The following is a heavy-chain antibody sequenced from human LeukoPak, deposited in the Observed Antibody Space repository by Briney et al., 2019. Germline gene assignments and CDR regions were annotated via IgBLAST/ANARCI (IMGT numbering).Heavy chain of an antibody. CDR3: AKMLGLRYFDY. V-gene: IGHV3-33*03. Sequence: GRSLRLSCAASGFTFSSYGMHWVRQAPGKGLEWVAVIWYDGSNKYYADSVKGRFTISRDNSKNTLYLQMNSLRAEDTAVYYCAKMLGLRYFDYWGQGTLVTVSS. J-gene: IGHJ4*02. CDR2: IWYDGSNK. CDR1: GFTFSSYG. D-gene: IGHD4-17*01.